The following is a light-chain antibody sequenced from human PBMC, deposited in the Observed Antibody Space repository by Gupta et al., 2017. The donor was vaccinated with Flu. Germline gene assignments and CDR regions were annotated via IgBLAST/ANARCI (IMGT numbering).Light chain of an antibody. J-gene: IGLJ3*02. CDR2: EDN. V-gene: IGLV3-10*01. CDR3: YSSDSSGNHWV. Sequence: GDALPKKYAYWYQQKSGQAPVLVIYEDNKRPTGTPERVSGSSSGTMATLTISGAQVEDEADYYCYSSDSSGNHWVFGGGTKLTVL. CDR1: ALPKKY.